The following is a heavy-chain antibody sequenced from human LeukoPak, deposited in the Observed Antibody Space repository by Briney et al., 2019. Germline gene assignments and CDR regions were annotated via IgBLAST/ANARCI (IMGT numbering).Heavy chain of an antibody. CDR3: ARDSGYDILTGYSDY. D-gene: IGHD3-9*01. CDR1: GGTFSSYA. J-gene: IGHJ4*02. V-gene: IGHV1-69*10. CDR2: IIPILGIA. Sequence: GASVKVSCKASGGTFSSYAISWVRQAPGQGLEWMGGIIPILGIANYAQKFQGRVTITADKSTSTAYMELSSLRSEDTAVYYCARDSGYDILTGYSDYWGQGTLVTVSS.